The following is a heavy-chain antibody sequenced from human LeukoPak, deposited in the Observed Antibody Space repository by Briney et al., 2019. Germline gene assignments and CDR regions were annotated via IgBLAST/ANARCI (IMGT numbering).Heavy chain of an antibody. CDR2: ISSSGSTI. CDR1: GFTFSNYA. J-gene: IGHJ6*04. D-gene: IGHD3-10*02. CDR3: AELGITMIGGV. Sequence: PGGSLRLSCAASGFTFSNYAMSWVRQAPGQGLEWVSYISSSGSTIYYADSVKGRFTISRDNAKNSLYLQMNSLRAEDTAVYYWAELGITMIGGVWGKGTTVTISS. V-gene: IGHV3-48*03.